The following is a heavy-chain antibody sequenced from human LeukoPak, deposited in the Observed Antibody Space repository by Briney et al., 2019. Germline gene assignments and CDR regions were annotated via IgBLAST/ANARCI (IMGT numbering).Heavy chain of an antibody. Sequence: TSVKVSCKASGYTFTGYYMPWVRQAHGPGLERMGWINPNSGGTNYAQKFQGWVTMTRDTSISTAYMELSRLRSDDTAVYYCARGRNYDILTGYYDPWGQGTLVTVSS. CDR3: ARGRNYDILTGYYDP. CDR2: INPNSGGT. CDR1: GYTFTGYY. V-gene: IGHV1-2*04. D-gene: IGHD3-9*01. J-gene: IGHJ5*02.